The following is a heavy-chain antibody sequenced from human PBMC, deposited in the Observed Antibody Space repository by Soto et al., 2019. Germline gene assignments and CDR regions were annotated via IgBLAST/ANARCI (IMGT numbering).Heavy chain of an antibody. D-gene: IGHD3-22*01. CDR3: AKGAYDSITDYFDY. CDR1: GFTFDDYA. Sequence: EVQLVESGGGLVQPGRSLRFSCAASGFTFDDYAMHWVRQAPGKGLEWVSGISWNSGSIGYADSVKGRFTISRDNAKNSLYLPMNSLRAEDTALYYCAKGAYDSITDYFDYWGQGTLVTVSS. J-gene: IGHJ4*02. CDR2: ISWNSGSI. V-gene: IGHV3-9*01.